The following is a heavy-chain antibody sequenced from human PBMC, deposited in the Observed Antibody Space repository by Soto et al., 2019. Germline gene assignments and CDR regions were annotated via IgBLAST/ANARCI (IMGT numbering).Heavy chain of an antibody. J-gene: IGHJ1*01. CDR2: IWYDGSNK. Sequence: QVQLVESGGGVVQPGRSLRLSCAASGFTFSSYGMHWVRQAPGKGLEWVAVIWYDGSNKYYADSVKGRFTISRDNSKNTLYLQMNSLRAEDTAVYYCARDQCSGGSRYWGYFQHWGQGTLVTVSS. V-gene: IGHV3-33*01. CDR1: GFTFSSYG. CDR3: ARDQCSGGSRYWGYFQH. D-gene: IGHD2-15*01.